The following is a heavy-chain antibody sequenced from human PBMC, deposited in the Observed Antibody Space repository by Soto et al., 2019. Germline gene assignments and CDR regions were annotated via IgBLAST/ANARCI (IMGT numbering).Heavy chain of an antibody. CDR2: VYWDDDK. Sequence: QITLKESGPTLVKPTQTLTLTCTFSGFSLSTSGVGVGWIRQPPGKALEWLALVYWDDDKRYSPSLKSRLTITKDHSKNQVVLTITNMDPVDTATYYCAHRRMMDPGWGSFDYWGQGTLVTVSS. D-gene: IGHD3-16*01. V-gene: IGHV2-5*02. J-gene: IGHJ4*02. CDR1: GFSLSTSGVG. CDR3: AHRRMMDPGWGSFDY.